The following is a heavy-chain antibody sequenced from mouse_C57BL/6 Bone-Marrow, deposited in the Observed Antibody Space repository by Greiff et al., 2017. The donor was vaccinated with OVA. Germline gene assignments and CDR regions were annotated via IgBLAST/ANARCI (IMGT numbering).Heavy chain of an antibody. D-gene: IGHD3-1*01. V-gene: IGHV1-72*01. J-gene: IGHJ4*01. CDR2: IDPNSGGT. CDR1: GYTFTSYW. CDR3: ASPIRRGLYAMDY. Sequence: VQLQQPGAELVKPGASVKLSCKASGYTFTSYWMHWVKQRPGRGLEWIGRIDPNSGGTKYNEKFKSKATLTVDKPSSTAYMQLSSLTSEVSAVYYCASPIRRGLYAMDYWGQGTSVTVSS.